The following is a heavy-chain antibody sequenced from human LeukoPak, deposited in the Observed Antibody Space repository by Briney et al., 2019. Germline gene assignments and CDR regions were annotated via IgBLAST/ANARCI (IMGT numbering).Heavy chain of an antibody. Sequence: PGGSLRLSCAASGFTFSSYSMIWVRQAPGKGLEWVSSISSSSSYIYYADSLKGRFTISRDNAKNSLYLQMNSLRAEDSAVYYCAREGIAVNYFDYWGQGTLVTVSS. D-gene: IGHD6-19*01. CDR1: GFTFSSYS. V-gene: IGHV3-21*01. CDR2: ISSSSSYI. J-gene: IGHJ4*02. CDR3: AREGIAVNYFDY.